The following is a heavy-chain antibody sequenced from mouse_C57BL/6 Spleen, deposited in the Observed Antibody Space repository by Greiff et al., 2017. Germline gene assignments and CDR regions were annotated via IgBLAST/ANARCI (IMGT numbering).Heavy chain of an antibody. D-gene: IGHD1-1*01. CDR3: ARNYYGSSPYYAMDY. Sequence: EVQLQQSGAELVKPGASVKLSCTASGFNIKDYYMHWVKQRTEQGLEWIGRIDPEDGETKYDPKFQGKATITADTSSNTAYLQLSSLTSEDTAVYYCARNYYGSSPYYAMDYWGQGTSVTVSS. CDR2: IDPEDGET. J-gene: IGHJ4*01. CDR1: GFNIKDYY. V-gene: IGHV14-2*01.